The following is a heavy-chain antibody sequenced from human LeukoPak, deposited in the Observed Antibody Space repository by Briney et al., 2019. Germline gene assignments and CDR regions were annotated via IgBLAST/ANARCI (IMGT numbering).Heavy chain of an antibody. D-gene: IGHD3-3*01. CDR2: IRSKANSYAT. CDR3: TRLYLSYDFWSGYYSSADY. Sequence: GGSLRLSCAASGFTFSGSAMHWVRQASGKGLEWVGRIRSKANSYATAYAASVKGRFTISRDDSKNTAYLQMNSLKTEDTAVYYCTRLYLSYDFWSGYYSSADYWGQGTLVTVSS. J-gene: IGHJ4*02. CDR1: GFTFSGSA. V-gene: IGHV3-73*01.